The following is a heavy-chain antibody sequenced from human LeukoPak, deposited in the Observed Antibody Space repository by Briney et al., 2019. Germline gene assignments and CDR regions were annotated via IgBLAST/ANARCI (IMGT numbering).Heavy chain of an antibody. CDR3: TLGAAAVDY. CDR1: GDSITGYY. CDR2: IKSKTDGGTT. Sequence: ETLSLTCSVSGDSITGYYWGWIRQPPGKGLEWVGRIKSKTDGGTTDYAAPVKGRFTISRDDSKNTLYLQMNSLKTEDTAVYYCTLGAAAVDYWGQGTLVTVSS. V-gene: IGHV3-15*01. J-gene: IGHJ4*02. D-gene: IGHD6-13*01.